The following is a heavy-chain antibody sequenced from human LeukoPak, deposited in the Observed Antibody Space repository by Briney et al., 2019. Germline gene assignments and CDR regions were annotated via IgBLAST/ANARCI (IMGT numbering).Heavy chain of an antibody. CDR3: ARQTAMGRSGDY. CDR1: GYSFTSYW. CDR2: IDPSDSET. D-gene: IGHD5-18*01. Sequence: GASLKISFKASGYSFTSYWIGWVRQMPGKGLEWMGIIDPSDSETRYTPSFQGQVTISVDKSLTTAYLQWNSLKASDTAMYYCARQTAMGRSGDYWGQGTLVTVSS. V-gene: IGHV5-51*01. J-gene: IGHJ4*02.